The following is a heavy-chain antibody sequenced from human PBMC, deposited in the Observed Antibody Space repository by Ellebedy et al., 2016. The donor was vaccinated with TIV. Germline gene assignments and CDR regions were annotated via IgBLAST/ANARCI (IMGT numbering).Heavy chain of an antibody. CDR3: ARYQLLSTPRYYYGMDV. CDR2: ISGSGGST. CDR1: GFTFSSYA. J-gene: IGHJ6*02. V-gene: IGHV3-23*01. Sequence: PGGSLRLSCAASGFTFSSYAMSWVRQAPGKGLEWVSAISGSGGSTYYADSVKGRFTISRDNSENTLYLQMNSLRAEDTAVYYCARYQLLSTPRYYYGMDVWGQGTTVTVSS. D-gene: IGHD2-2*01.